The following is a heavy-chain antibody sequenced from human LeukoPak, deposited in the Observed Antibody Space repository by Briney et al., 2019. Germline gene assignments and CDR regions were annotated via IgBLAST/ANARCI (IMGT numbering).Heavy chain of an antibody. CDR1: GFSLSNYG. CDR2: IWYDGSNQ. J-gene: IGHJ4*02. Sequence: GGSLRLSCAASGFSLSNYGMHWVRQAPGKGMQWVAAIWYDGSNQLYADSVKGRFTISRDNARDTLYLQMNSLSPEDTAVYYCARALSYNHEGLDYWGQGTLVTVSS. V-gene: IGHV3-33*01. D-gene: IGHD5-18*01. CDR3: ARALSYNHEGLDY.